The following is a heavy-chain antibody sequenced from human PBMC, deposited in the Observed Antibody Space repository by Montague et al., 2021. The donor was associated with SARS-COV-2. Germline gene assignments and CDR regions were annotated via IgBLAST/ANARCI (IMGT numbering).Heavy chain of an antibody. CDR2: IHSAGGIT. V-gene: IGHV3-23*03. Sequence: SLRLSCAASGFSFSTFAMSWVRQAPGKGLESVAVIHSAGGITYYADSVKGRFTISRDNSKSTLFLQMNSLRADDTAVYYCGKPPYRSTRYGPVVDVWGQGTTVTVS. D-gene: IGHD2-2*01. CDR1: GFSFSTFA. CDR3: GKPPYRSTRYGPVVDV. J-gene: IGHJ6*02.